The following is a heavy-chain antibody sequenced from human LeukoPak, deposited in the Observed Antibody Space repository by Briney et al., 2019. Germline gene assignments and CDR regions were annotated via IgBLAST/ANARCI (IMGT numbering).Heavy chain of an antibody. CDR1: GGSIDRYY. Sequence: SETLSLTCTVSGGSIDRYYWTWIRQPAGKGLEWIGRIYTTGSTNYNPSLKSRVTMSVDTSKNQISLSLSSVTAADTAVYYCARDWVVEAARSFDYWGQGILVTVSS. CDR2: IYTTGST. V-gene: IGHV4-4*07. J-gene: IGHJ4*02. CDR3: ARDWVVEAARSFDY. D-gene: IGHD2-15*01.